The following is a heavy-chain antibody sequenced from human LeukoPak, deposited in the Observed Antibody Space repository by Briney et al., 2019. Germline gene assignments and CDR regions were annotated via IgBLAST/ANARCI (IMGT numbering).Heavy chain of an antibody. J-gene: IGHJ4*02. CDR1: GFTFSTYW. CDR2: TNPDGSST. CDR3: ARDLSGKDDY. D-gene: IGHD7-27*01. Sequence: GGSLRLSCAASGFTFSTYWFHWVRQAPGEGPVWVSRTNPDGSSTNHADSVRGRFAISRDNAKNTLYLQMNSLRAEDTAVYYCARDLSGKDDYWGQGTLVTVSS. V-gene: IGHV3-74*01.